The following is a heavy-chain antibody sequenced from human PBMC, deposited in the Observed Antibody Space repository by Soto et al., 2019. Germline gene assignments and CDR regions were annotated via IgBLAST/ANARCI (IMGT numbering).Heavy chain of an antibody. CDR3: ARDGSGHDFWDGPWYFDS. Sequence: QVQLQESGPGLVKPSETLSLTCTVSGGSISTSYWSWIRQPPGKGLEWLGYVYYIGSTKYNPSLKNRVTISVDTSQNQFFLKLESVSAADTALYYCARDGSGHDFWDGPWYFDSWGQGTLVTVSS. CDR2: VYYIGST. D-gene: IGHD3-3*01. V-gene: IGHV4-59*01. CDR1: GGSISTSY. J-gene: IGHJ4*02.